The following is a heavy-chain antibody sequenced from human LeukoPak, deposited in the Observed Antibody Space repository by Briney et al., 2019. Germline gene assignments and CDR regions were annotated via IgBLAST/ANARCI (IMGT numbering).Heavy chain of an antibody. J-gene: IGHJ4*02. Sequence: SETLSLTCTVSGYSISSGYYWGWIRQPPGKGLEWIGSIYYSGSTYYNPSLKSRVTISVDTSKNQFSLKLSSVTAADTAVYYCARGRYSSSWYVDYWGQGTLVTVSS. CDR3: ARGRYSSSWYVDY. CDR2: IYYSGST. V-gene: IGHV4-38-2*02. CDR1: GYSISSGYY. D-gene: IGHD6-13*01.